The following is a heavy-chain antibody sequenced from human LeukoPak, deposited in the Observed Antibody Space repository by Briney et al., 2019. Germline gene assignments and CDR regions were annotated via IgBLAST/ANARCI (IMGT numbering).Heavy chain of an antibody. CDR2: IRSNSDGGTI. V-gene: IGHV3-15*07. CDR1: GFTFSSYW. J-gene: IGHJ5*02. CDR3: ATDFYDST. D-gene: IGHD3-22*01. Sequence: GGSLRLSCAASGFTFSSYWMNWVRQAPGKGLEWVGRIRSNSDGGTIDYAAPVKGRFTLSRDDSKNTLYLQMNSLQTEDTAVYYCATDFYDSTWGQGTLVTVSS.